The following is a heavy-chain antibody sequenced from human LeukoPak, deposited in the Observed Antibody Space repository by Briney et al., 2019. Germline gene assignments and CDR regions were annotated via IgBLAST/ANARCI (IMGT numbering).Heavy chain of an antibody. D-gene: IGHD3-3*01. CDR1: RATFSSYA. V-gene: IGHV1-69*13. J-gene: IGHJ4*02. CDR3: ARASSVLLRFLEWSYYFDY. CDR2: IIPIFGTA. Sequence: SVKVSCKASRATFSSYAISWVRQAPGQGLEWMGGIIPIFGTANYAQKFQGRVTITADESTSTAYMELSSLRSEDTAVYYCARASSVLLRFLEWSYYFDYWGQGTLVTVSS.